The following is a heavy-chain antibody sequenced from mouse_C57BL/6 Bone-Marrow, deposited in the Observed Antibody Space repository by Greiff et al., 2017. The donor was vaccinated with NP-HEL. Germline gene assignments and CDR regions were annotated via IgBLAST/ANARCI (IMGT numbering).Heavy chain of an antibody. V-gene: IGHV1-75*01. CDR2: IFPGSGST. J-gene: IGHJ2*01. CDR3: ARFLRSFDY. CDR1: GYTFTDYY. Sequence: QVQLKQSGPELVKPGASVKISCKASGYTFTDYYINWVKQRPGQGLEWIGWIFPGSGSTYYNEKFKGKATLTIDKPSSTAYMLLSSLTSEDSAVYFCARFLRSFDYWVQGTTLTVSA.